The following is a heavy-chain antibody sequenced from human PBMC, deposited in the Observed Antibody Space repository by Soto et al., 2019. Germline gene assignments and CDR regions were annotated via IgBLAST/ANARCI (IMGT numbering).Heavy chain of an antibody. V-gene: IGHV4-34*01. J-gene: IGHJ4*02. D-gene: IGHD2-15*01. CDR3: AGGLHCSGGSCPYYFDF. CDR2: INHSGST. CDR1: GGSFSGYY. Sequence: PSETLSLTCAVYGGSFSGYYWSWIRQPPGKGLEWIGEINHSGSTNYNPSLKSRVTISVDTSKNQFSLKLSSVTAADTAVYYCAGGLHCSGGSCPYYFDFSGQGILVTVSS.